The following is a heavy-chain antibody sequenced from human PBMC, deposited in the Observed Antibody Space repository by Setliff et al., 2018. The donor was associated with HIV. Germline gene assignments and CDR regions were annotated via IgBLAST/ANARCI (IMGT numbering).Heavy chain of an antibody. CDR2: MNPNSGNT. V-gene: IGHV1-8*02. CDR3: ATSTLGWSDDAFDI. J-gene: IGHJ3*02. CDR1: GYTFSSYD. D-gene: IGHD2-21*01. Sequence: ASVKVSCKASGYTFSSYDINWVRQATGQGLEWMGWMNPNSGNTSYAQKFQGRVAMTRSTAISTAYMELRRLKSEDTAVYYCATSTLGWSDDAFDIWGQGTMVTVSS.